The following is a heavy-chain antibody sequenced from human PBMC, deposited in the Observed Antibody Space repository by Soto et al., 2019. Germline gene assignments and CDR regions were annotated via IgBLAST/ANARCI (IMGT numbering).Heavy chain of an antibody. V-gene: IGHV4-39*01. Sequence: SETLSLTCTVSGGSISSSSYYWGWIRQPPGKGLEWIGSIYYSGSTYYNPSLKSRVTISVDTSKNQFSLKLSSVTAADTAVYYCASRSYDFWSGYYRCYYYGMDVWGQGTTVPVSS. CDR2: IYYSGST. D-gene: IGHD3-3*01. J-gene: IGHJ6*02. CDR1: GGSISSSSYY. CDR3: ASRSYDFWSGYYRCYYYGMDV.